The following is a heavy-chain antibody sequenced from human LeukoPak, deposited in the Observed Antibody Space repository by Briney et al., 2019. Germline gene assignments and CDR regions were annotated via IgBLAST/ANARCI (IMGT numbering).Heavy chain of an antibody. CDR1: AHGLVGYW. V-gene: IGHV5-51*01. D-gene: IGHD5-24*01. Sequence: GESLKISCEGSAHGLVGYWFAWVRQMPGKGLEWVGIIYPDDSHTIYSPSFLGQVTISADKSIYTVHLQWNSLRASDTAMYYCARARRDGYNLDAFDIWGQGTMVTVSS. CDR2: IYPDDSHT. CDR3: ARARRDGYNLDAFDI. J-gene: IGHJ3*02.